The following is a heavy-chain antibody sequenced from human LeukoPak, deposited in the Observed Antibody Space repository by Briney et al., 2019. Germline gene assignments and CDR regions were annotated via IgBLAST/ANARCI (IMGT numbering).Heavy chain of an antibody. D-gene: IGHD2-15*01. CDR3: VRHAMVAAPIDY. CDR2: MYHRGNS. J-gene: IGHJ4*02. V-gene: IGHV4-39*01. CDR1: GGSISSSGYY. Sequence: SETLSLTCVVSGGSISSSGYYCGWSRQPPGKVEGRIGSMYHRGNSYYNPSLKSRVIISVDTSKNQFSLKLSSVTAADTGVYYCVRHAMVAAPIDYWGQGTLVTVSS.